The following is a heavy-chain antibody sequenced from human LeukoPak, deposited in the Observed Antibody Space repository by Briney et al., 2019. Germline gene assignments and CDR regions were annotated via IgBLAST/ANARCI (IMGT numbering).Heavy chain of an antibody. CDR2: INHSGST. V-gene: IGHV4-34*01. D-gene: IGHD5-18*01. CDR3: ARDEDSLDY. J-gene: IGHJ4*02. CDR1: GGSFSGYY. Sequence: SETLSLTCAVYGGSFSGYYWSWIRQPPGKGLEWIGEINHSGSTNYNPSLKSRVTISVDTSKNQFSLKLSSVTAADTAVYYCARDEDSLDYWGQGTLVTVSS.